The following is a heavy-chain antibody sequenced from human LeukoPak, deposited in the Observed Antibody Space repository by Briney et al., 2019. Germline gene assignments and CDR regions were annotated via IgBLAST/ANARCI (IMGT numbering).Heavy chain of an antibody. CDR2: ISGSGGST. CDR3: ARRGYSYTDYWYFDL. D-gene: IGHD5-18*01. CDR1: GFTFSSYA. Sequence: GGSLRLSCAASGFTFSSYAMSWVRQAPGKGLEWVSAISGSGGSTYYADSVKGRFTISRDNSKNTLYLQMNSLRAEDTAVYYCARRGYSYTDYWYFDLWGRGTLVTVSS. V-gene: IGHV3-23*01. J-gene: IGHJ2*01.